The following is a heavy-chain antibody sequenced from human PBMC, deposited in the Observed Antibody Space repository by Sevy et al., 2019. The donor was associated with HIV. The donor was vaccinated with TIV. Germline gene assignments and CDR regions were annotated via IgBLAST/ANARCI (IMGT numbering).Heavy chain of an antibody. Sequence: ASVKVSCKASGGTFSSYAISWVRQAPGQGLEWMGGIIPIFGTANYAQKFQGRVTITADESTSTAYMELSSLRSEDTAVYYCAKSGTTDYYYYMDVWGKGTTVTVSS. CDR1: GGTFSSYA. J-gene: IGHJ6*03. D-gene: IGHD4-4*01. CDR2: IIPIFGTA. CDR3: AKSGTTDYYYYMDV. V-gene: IGHV1-69*13.